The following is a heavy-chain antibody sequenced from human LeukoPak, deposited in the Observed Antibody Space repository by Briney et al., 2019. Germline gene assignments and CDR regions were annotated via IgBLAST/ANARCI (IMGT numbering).Heavy chain of an antibody. CDR2: INPSGGNT. J-gene: IGHJ4*02. Sequence: GASVKVSCKASGYTFTSYYMHWVRQAPGQGLERMGIINPSGGNTNYAQKFQGRVTMTRDTSTSTVYMELSSLKSEDTAVYHCARSVGYCSGGSCYSFDLWGQGTLVTVSS. D-gene: IGHD2-15*01. V-gene: IGHV1-46*01. CDR1: GYTFTSYY. CDR3: ARSVGYCSGGSCYSFDL.